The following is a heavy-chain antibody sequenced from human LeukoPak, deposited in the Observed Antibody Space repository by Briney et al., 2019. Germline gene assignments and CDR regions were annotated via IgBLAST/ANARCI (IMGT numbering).Heavy chain of an antibody. CDR3: ARGVENYDILTGYTSGAFDI. Sequence: PSETLSLTCAVSGGSISSGGYSWSWIRQPPGKGLEWIGYIYHSGSTYYNPSLKSRVTISVDRSKNQFSLKLSSVTAADTAVYYSARGVENYDILTGYTSGAFDIWGQGTMVTVSS. CDR1: GGSISSGGYS. CDR2: IYHSGST. D-gene: IGHD3-9*01. J-gene: IGHJ3*02. V-gene: IGHV4-30-2*01.